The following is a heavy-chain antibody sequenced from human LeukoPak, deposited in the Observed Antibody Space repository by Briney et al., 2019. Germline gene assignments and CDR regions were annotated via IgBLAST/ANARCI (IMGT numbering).Heavy chain of an antibody. V-gene: IGHV3-23*01. D-gene: IGHD3-10*01. CDR3: AKEANLAGYFDY. J-gene: IGHJ4*02. CDR2: ISGSGGST. CDR1: GFTFSSYA. Sequence: GGSLRLSCAASGFTFSSYAMRWVRQAPGKGLEWISSISGSGGSTNSADSVKGRFTISRDNSKNTLYLQMDSLRAEDTAVYYCAKEANLAGYFDYWGQGTLVTVSS.